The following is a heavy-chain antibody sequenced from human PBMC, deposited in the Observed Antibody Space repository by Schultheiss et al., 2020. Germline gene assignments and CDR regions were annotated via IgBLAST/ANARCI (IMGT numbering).Heavy chain of an antibody. Sequence: SETLSLTCTVSGGSISSGGYYWSWIRQPPGKGLEWIGYIYYSGSTNYNPSLKSRVTISVDTSKNQFSLKLSSVTAADTAVYYCAKAYLGIAAAGRPVYYFDYWGQGTLVTVSS. D-gene: IGHD6-13*01. CDR3: AKAYLGIAAAGRPVYYFDY. CDR2: IYYSGST. CDR1: GGSISSGGYY. V-gene: IGHV4-61*08. J-gene: IGHJ4*02.